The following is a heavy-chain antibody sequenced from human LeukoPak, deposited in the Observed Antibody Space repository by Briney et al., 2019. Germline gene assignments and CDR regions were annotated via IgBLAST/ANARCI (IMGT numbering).Heavy chain of an antibody. J-gene: IGHJ4*02. CDR1: GYTFTNYY. V-gene: IGHV1-46*01. CDR2: INPSGGST. CDR3: ARDIREGDGYYQFDS. D-gene: IGHD5-24*01. Sequence: ASVKVSCKASGYTFTNYYMHWVRQAPGQGLEWMGIINPSGGSTRYAQKFQGRVTMTRYTSTSTVYMELSSLRSEDTAMYYCARDIREGDGYYQFDSWGQGTLVTVSS.